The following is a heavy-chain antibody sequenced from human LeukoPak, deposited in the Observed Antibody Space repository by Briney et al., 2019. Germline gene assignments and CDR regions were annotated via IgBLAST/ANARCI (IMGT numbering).Heavy chain of an antibody. V-gene: IGHV1-8*03. CDR2: MYPNSGNT. D-gene: IGHD1-26*01. J-gene: IGHJ4*02. Sequence: ASVKVSCKASGYTFTSYDINWVRQATGQGLEWMGWMYPNSGNTGYAQKFQGRVTITRNTSISTAYMELSSLRSEDTAVYYCARGNSGSSSFGYWGQGTLVTVSS. CDR3: ARGNSGSSSFGY. CDR1: GYTFTSYD.